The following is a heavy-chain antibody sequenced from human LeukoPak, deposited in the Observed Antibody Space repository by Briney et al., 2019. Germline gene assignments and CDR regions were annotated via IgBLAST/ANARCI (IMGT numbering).Heavy chain of an antibody. CDR3: ASEGNYDSSGYSRYNYYYMDV. CDR2: IIPAFGTA. J-gene: IGHJ6*03. D-gene: IGHD3-22*01. V-gene: IGHV1-69*05. Sequence: ASVKVSCKGSGGTFSSYSISWVRQAPGQGLEWMGGIIPAFGTAHYAQKFQGRVTFTTDVSTTTAYMELRSLRSEDTAVYYCASEGNYDSSGYSRYNYYYMDVWGKGTAVTVSS. CDR1: GGTFSSYS.